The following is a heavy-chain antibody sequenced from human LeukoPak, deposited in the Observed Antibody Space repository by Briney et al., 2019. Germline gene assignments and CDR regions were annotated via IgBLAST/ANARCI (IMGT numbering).Heavy chain of an antibody. Sequence: PGGSLRLSCAASGFTFSSYWMSWVRQAPGKGLEWVANINQDGSEKYYVDSVKGRFTISRDNAKSSLYLQMNSLRADDTAVYYCARDRALYDSRRGYYYTEDDYWGQGTLVIVSS. CDR3: ARDRALYDSRRGYYYTEDDY. J-gene: IGHJ4*02. CDR1: GFTFSSYW. D-gene: IGHD3-22*01. V-gene: IGHV3-7*01. CDR2: INQDGSEK.